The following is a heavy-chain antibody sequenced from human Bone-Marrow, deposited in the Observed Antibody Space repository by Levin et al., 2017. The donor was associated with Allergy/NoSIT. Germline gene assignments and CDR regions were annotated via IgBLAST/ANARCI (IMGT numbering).Heavy chain of an antibody. CDR3: ARYFSTWHGGAERHYMDV. D-gene: IGHD6-13*01. J-gene: IGHJ6*03. V-gene: IGHV4-59*01. CDR2: IFYTGTA. CDR1: GGSISGSW. Sequence: SQTLSLTCSVSGGSISGSWWNWVRQSPGKGLEWIAHIFYTGTAVYNPSLRSRVTISVDTSKNQFSLKLTSVTSADTAFYYCARYFSTWHGGAERHYMDVWGKGTTVTVSS.